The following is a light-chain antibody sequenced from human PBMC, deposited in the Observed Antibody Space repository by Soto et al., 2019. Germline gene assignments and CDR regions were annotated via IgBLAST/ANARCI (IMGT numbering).Light chain of an antibody. CDR2: GAS. Sequence: EIVMTQSPAALSVXPGERGTPACRARQSVSSNLAWYQQKPGQAPRLLIYGASTRATGIPARFSGSGSGTEFTLTISSLQSEDFAVYYCQQYNNWPRTFGQGTKVDI. V-gene: IGKV3-15*01. J-gene: IGKJ1*01. CDR3: QQYNNWPRT. CDR1: QSVSSN.